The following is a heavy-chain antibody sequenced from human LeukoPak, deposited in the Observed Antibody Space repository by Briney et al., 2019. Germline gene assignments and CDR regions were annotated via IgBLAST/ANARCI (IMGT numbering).Heavy chain of an antibody. Sequence: ASVTVSCKASGYTFTSYGISWVRQAPGQGLEWMGWISAYNGNTNYAQKLQGRVTMTTDTSTSTAYMELRSLRSDDTAVYYCAREWYCSSTSCPNYYGMDVWGQGTTVTVSS. CDR3: AREWYCSSTSCPNYYGMDV. D-gene: IGHD2-2*01. CDR2: ISAYNGNT. J-gene: IGHJ6*02. CDR1: GYTFTSYG. V-gene: IGHV1-18*01.